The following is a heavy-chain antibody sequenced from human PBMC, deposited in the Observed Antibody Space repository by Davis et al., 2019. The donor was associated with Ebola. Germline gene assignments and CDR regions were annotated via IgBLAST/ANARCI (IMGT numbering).Heavy chain of an antibody. CDR2: ISYDGSNK. CDR3: ARGLQWELRGVCVY. D-gene: IGHD1-26*01. Sequence: GGSLRLSCAASGFTFSSYAMHWVRQAPGKGLEWVAVISYDGSNKYYADSVKGRFTISRDNSKNTLYLQMTSLRAEDTAVYYCARGLQWELRGVCVYWGQGTLVTVSS. CDR1: GFTFSSYA. V-gene: IGHV3-30-3*01. J-gene: IGHJ4*02.